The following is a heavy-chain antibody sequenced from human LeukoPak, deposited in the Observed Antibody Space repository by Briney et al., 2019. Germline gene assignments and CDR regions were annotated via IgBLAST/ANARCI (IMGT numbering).Heavy chain of an antibody. V-gene: IGHV3-48*03. J-gene: IGHJ4*02. CDR2: ISRSGTII. Sequence: PGGSLRLSCAASGFTFSGYEMNWVRQAPGKRLEWVSYISRSGTIISYADSVKGRFTISRDNAKNSLYLQMNSLRAEDTAVYYCARERDDYYFDYWGQGTLVTVSS. CDR3: ARERDDYYFDY. CDR1: GFTFSGYE. D-gene: IGHD3-3*01.